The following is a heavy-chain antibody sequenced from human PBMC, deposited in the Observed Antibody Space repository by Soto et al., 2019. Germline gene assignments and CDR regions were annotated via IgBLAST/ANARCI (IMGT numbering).Heavy chain of an antibody. CDR1: GGTISNYY. CDR3: SRDSMIRGRSIDGLDP. Sequence: QVHLQESGPGLVRPSETLSLTCSVSGGTISNYYWSWVRQPAGKGLEWIGRVSASGNTNYNPSLKSRVTMSVDTSKNQFSLKLSFVTAADTAVYFCSRDSMIRGRSIDGLDPWGQGTLVTVAS. V-gene: IGHV4-4*07. D-gene: IGHD3-10*01. CDR2: VSASGNT. J-gene: IGHJ5*02.